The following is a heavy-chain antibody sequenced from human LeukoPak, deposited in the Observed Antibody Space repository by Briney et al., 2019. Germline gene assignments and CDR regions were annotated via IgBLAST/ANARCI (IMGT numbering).Heavy chain of an antibody. Sequence: ASVKVSCKPSGYTFTGYYIHWVRQAPGQGLERMGRINPDSGGTNNAQKFQGRITMTRDTSISTAYMELTKLRSDDTAVYYCTRSGSSPSYFDYWGQGTLVTVSS. CDR1: GYTFTGYY. CDR2: INPDSGGT. CDR3: TRSGSSPSYFDY. D-gene: IGHD1-26*01. J-gene: IGHJ4*02. V-gene: IGHV1-2*06.